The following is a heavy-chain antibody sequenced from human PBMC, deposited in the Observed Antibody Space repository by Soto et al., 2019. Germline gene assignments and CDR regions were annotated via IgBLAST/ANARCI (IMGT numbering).Heavy chain of an antibody. D-gene: IGHD6-13*01. CDR3: AREPEGIAAALDY. V-gene: IGHV3-21*01. CDR1: GFTFRTYG. CDR2: ISSSGSFI. J-gene: IGHJ4*02. Sequence: PGVSLRLSCAASGFTFRTYGMNWVRRAPGGGLEWVASISSSGSFIYYADSVKGRFTISRDDAEKSLYLQMNSLRAEDTALYYCAREPEGIAAALDYWGQGTLVTVSS.